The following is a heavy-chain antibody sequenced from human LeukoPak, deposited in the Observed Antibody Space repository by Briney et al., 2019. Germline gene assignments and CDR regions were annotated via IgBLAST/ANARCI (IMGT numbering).Heavy chain of an antibody. CDR3: AREHVMDV. CDR1: GGSISSHY. V-gene: IGHV4-59*11. CDR2: IYYSGST. Sequence: SETLSLTCTVSGGSISSHYWSWIRQPPGKGLEWIGYIYYSGSTNYNPSLKSRVTISVDTSKNQFSLKLSSVTAADTAVYYCAREHVMDVWGKGTTVTVSP. J-gene: IGHJ6*04.